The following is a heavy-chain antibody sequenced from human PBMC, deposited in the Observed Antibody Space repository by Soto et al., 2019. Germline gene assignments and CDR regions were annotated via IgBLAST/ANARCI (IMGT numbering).Heavy chain of an antibody. J-gene: IGHJ5*02. Sequence: GGSLRLSCEASGFTFNTYAMAWFRQVPGMGLEWVSTTSIGGNTDLAESVRGRFTVSRDNSKNTLYLQMTNLRVEDAAIYFCARDLLPGLILPPKSGFDPRGQGTRGTVFS. CDR1: GFTFNTYA. D-gene: IGHD2-21*01. CDR2: TSIGGNT. CDR3: ARDLLPGLILPPKSGFDP. V-gene: IGHV3-23*01.